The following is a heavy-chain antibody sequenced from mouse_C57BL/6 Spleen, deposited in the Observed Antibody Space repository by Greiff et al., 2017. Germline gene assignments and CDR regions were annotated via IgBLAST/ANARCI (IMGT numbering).Heavy chain of an antibody. CDR2: IDPGDGDT. CDR1: GYAFSSSW. Sequence: QVQLQQSGPELVKPGASVKFSCKASGYAFSSSWMNWVKQRPGQGLEWIGRIDPGDGDTNYNGKFKGKATLTADKSSSTAYMQPSSLTSEDSAVYFLAIEDGSSDKGYCGVWGTGTPVTVSS. CDR3: AIEDGSSDKGYCGV. D-gene: IGHD1-1*01. J-gene: IGHJ1*03. V-gene: IGHV1-82*01.